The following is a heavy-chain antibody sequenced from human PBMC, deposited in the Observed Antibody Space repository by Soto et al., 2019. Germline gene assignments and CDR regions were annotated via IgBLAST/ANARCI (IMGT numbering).Heavy chain of an antibody. Sequence: GESLKISCKGSGYSFTIYWIGWVRQMPGKGLEWMGIIYPGDSDTRYSPSFQGQVTISADKSISTAYLQWSSLKASDTAMYYCARQGVEYSSSSPYYYYYYGMDVWGQGTTVTVSS. CDR2: IYPGDSDT. J-gene: IGHJ6*02. D-gene: IGHD6-6*01. CDR1: GYSFTIYW. V-gene: IGHV5-51*01. CDR3: ARQGVEYSSSSPYYYYYYGMDV.